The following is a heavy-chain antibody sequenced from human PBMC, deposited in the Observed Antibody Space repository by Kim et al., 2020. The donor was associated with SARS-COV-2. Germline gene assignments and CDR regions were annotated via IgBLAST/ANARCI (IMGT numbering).Heavy chain of an antibody. D-gene: IGHD3-9*01. Sequence: GGSLRLSCAASGFTFSSYAMHWVRQAPGKGLEWVAVISYDGRNKYYADSVKGRFTMSRDNSKNTLYLQMNSLRAEDTAVYYCAKSRVNYDILTGPLHFDYWGQGTLVIVSS. CDR2: ISYDGRNK. J-gene: IGHJ4*02. CDR3: AKSRVNYDILTGPLHFDY. V-gene: IGHV3-30*18. CDR1: GFTFSSYA.